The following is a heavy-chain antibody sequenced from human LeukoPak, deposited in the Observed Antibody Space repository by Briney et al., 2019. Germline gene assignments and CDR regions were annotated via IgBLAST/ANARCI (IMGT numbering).Heavy chain of an antibody. Sequence: GGSLRLSCAASGFSFSSYSMNWVRQAPGKGLEWVSSISSSASYIYYADSLKGRFTISRDNAKNSLYLQMNSLRAEDTAVYYCAAISYLAFDIWGQGTVVTVSS. CDR2: ISSSASYI. CDR1: GFSFSSYS. V-gene: IGHV3-21*04. J-gene: IGHJ3*02. D-gene: IGHD2/OR15-2a*01. CDR3: AAISYLAFDI.